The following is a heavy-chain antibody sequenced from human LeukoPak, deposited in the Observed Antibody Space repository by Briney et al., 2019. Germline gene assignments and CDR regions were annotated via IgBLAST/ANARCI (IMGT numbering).Heavy chain of an antibody. J-gene: IGHJ6*02. CDR2: ISGSGGST. D-gene: IGHD6-19*01. Sequence: PGGSLRLSCAASGFTFSSYAMSWVRQAPGKGLEWVSAISGSGGSTYYADSVKGRFTISRDNSKNTLYLQMNSLRAEDTAVYYCAKRISGRGLYYYYGMDVWGQGTTVTVSS. V-gene: IGHV3-23*01. CDR1: GFTFSSYA. CDR3: AKRISGRGLYYYYGMDV.